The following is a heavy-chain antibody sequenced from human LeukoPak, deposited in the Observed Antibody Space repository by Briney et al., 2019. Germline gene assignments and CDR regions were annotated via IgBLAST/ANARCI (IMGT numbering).Heavy chain of an antibody. CDR3: ARVGYCSSTSCHYIDY. V-gene: IGHV1-2*02. CDR1: GYTFTDYY. D-gene: IGHD2-2*03. CDR2: INPNSGGT. Sequence: AASVKVSCKASGYTFTDYYVYWVRQAPGQGLERMGWINPNSGGTYFAQKFQGRVTMTRDTSISTAYMELTRLRSDDTAVYYCARVGYCSSTSCHYIDYWGQGTLVTVSS. J-gene: IGHJ4*02.